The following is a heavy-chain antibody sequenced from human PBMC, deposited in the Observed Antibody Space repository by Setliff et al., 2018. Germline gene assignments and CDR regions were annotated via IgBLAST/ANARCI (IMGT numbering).Heavy chain of an antibody. Sequence: SVKVSCKASGGTFTNYAISWVRQAPGQGLEWMGGIIPMFGTPAYAQKFQDRVTITTDESTSTAYMELDSLRSEDTAVYYCARSPAVLGIVYLDPWGQGTLVTVSS. V-gene: IGHV1-69*05. CDR1: GGTFTNYA. J-gene: IGHJ5*02. CDR3: ARSPAVLGIVYLDP. D-gene: IGHD2-15*01. CDR2: IIPMFGTP.